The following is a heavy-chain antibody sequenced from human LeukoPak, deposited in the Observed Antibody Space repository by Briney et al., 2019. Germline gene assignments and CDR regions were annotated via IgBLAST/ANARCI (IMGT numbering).Heavy chain of an antibody. Sequence: SQTLSLTCTVSGGSISSGSYYWSWIRQPAGKGLEWIGRIYTSGSTNYNPSLKSRVTISVDTSKNQFSLKLSSVTAADTAVYYCARDLSPVYGSESEHWYFDLWGRGTLVTVSS. CDR2: IYTSGST. J-gene: IGHJ2*01. CDR1: GGSISSGSYY. V-gene: IGHV4-61*02. CDR3: ARDLSPVYGSESEHWYFDL. D-gene: IGHD3-10*01.